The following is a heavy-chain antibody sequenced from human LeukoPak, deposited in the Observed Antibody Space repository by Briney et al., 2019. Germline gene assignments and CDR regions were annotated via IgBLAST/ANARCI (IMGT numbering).Heavy chain of an antibody. CDR2: IGGRGGST. V-gene: IGHV3-23*01. CDR3: AKGAAGGSWYPFDY. CDR1: GFIFSDYG. D-gene: IGHD6-13*01. Sequence: GGSLRLSCAASGFIFSDYGMSWVRQAPGKGLEWVSSIGGRGGSTYYADSVKGRFTISRDNAKNSLYLQMNSLRAEDMALYYCAKGAAGGSWYPFDYWGQGTLVTVSS. J-gene: IGHJ4*02.